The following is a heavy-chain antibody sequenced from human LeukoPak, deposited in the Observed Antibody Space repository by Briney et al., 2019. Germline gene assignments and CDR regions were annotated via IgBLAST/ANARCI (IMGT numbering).Heavy chain of an antibody. CDR1: GYTFTSYG. CDR2: ISAYNGNT. D-gene: IGHD6-19*01. V-gene: IGHV1-18*01. CDR3: ARRKIAVAGTGTNWFDP. J-gene: IGHJ5*02. Sequence: ASVKVSCKASGYTFTSYGISWVRQAPGQGLEWMGWISAYNGNTNYAQKLQGRVTMTTDTSTSTAYMELRSLRSEDTAVYYCARRKIAVAGTGTNWFDPWGQGTLVTVSS.